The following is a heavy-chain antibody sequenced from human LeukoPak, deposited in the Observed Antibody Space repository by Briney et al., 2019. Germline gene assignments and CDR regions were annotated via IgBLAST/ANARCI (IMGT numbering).Heavy chain of an antibody. CDR3: ARERGDGYNDAYRY. J-gene: IGHJ4*02. D-gene: IGHD5-24*01. CDR2: IYSDGST. Sequence: PGGSLRLSCAASGFSDSNIYLTWVRQAPGKGREWVSVIYSDGSTFYTDSVKGRFTISRDNSKNTLYLQMNSLRAEDTAVYYSARERGDGYNDAYRYWGQGTLVTVSS. CDR1: GFSDSNIY. V-gene: IGHV3-53*01.